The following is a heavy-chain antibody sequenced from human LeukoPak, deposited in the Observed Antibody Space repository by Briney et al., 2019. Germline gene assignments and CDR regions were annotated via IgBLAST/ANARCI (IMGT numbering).Heavy chain of an antibody. CDR1: GFTFNRYA. Sequence: GGSLRLSCAASGFTFNRYAMHWVRQAPGKGLEGVAVISYDGSNKYYADSVKGRFTISRDNSKNTLYLQMNSLRADDTAVYYCARPYSGSYYWGMDVWGQGTTVTVSS. J-gene: IGHJ6*02. D-gene: IGHD1-26*01. CDR3: ARPYSGSYYWGMDV. CDR2: ISYDGSNK. V-gene: IGHV3-30-3*01.